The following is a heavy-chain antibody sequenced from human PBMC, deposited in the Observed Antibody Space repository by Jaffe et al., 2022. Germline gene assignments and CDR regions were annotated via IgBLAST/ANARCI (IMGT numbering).Heavy chain of an antibody. CDR3: AKGLSRWVGVVINNWFDP. V-gene: IGHV3-9*01. CDR2: ISWNSGSI. CDR1: GFTFDDYA. J-gene: IGHJ5*02. Sequence: EVQLVESGGGLVQPGRSLRLSCAASGFTFDDYAMHWVRQAPGKGLEWVSGISWNSGSIGYADSVKGRFTISRDNAKNSLYLQMNSLRAEDTALYYCAKGLSRWVGVVINNWFDPWGQGTLVTVSS. D-gene: IGHD3-3*01.